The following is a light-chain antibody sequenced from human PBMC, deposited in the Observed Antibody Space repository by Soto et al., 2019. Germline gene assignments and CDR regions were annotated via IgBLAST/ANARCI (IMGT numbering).Light chain of an antibody. Sequence: DIRLTQSPAFLSASVGDRVTITCRASQGISSYLAWYQQKPGKAPKLLIYAASTLQSGVPSRFSGSGSGTEFTLTISSLQPEDFATYYCQQLNSYPRTFGQGTRLAIK. V-gene: IGKV1-9*01. J-gene: IGKJ5*01. CDR3: QQLNSYPRT. CDR2: AAS. CDR1: QGISSY.